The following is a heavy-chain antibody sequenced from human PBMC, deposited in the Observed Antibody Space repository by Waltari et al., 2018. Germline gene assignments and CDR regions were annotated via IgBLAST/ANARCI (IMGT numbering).Heavy chain of an antibody. CDR2: ISGSGGST. CDR1: GFTFSSYA. Sequence: EVQLLESGGGLVQPGGSLRLSCAASGFTFSSYAMSWVRQSQGKGLEWVSAISGSGGSTYYADSVKGRFTISRDNSKNTLYLQMNSLRAEDTAVYYCAKALARPEVLQGFDYWGQGTLVTVSS. CDR3: AKALARPEVLQGFDY. J-gene: IGHJ4*02. V-gene: IGHV3-23*01.